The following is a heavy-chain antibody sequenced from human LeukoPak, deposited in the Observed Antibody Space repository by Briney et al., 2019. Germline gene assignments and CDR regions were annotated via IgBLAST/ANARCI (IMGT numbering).Heavy chain of an antibody. CDR2: IYYSGST. Sequence: PSETLSLTCGVYGGSFSDYYWSWIRQPPGKGLEWIGTIYYSGSTYYNPSLKSRVTISVDTSKNQFSLKLSSVTAADTAVYYCARGKLFFDYWGQGTLVTVSS. D-gene: IGHD2-21*01. V-gene: IGHV4-34*01. J-gene: IGHJ4*02. CDR1: GGSFSDYY. CDR3: ARGKLFFDY.